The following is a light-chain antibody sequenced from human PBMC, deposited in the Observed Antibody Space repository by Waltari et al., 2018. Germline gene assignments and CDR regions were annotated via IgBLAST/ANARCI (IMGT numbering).Light chain of an antibody. CDR1: SLRSYY. J-gene: IGLJ2*01. CDR3: HSRDASGVAGS. V-gene: IGLV3-19*01. Sequence: SSELTQDPAVSVAMGQTVRITCQGDSLRSYYASWYQQRPGQAPILVIYDKNNRPSGVPDRFSGSSSHNTGSLTITGAQAEDVASYYCHSRDASGVAGSFGGGTKLTVL. CDR2: DKN.